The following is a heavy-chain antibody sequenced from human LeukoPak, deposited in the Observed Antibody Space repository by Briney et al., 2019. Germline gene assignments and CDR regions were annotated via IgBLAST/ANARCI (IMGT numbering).Heavy chain of an antibody. D-gene: IGHD5-12*01. V-gene: IGHV4-59*01. CDR1: GASIRSYF. CDR2: VYDNDIS. Sequence: PSETLSLTCSVSGASIRSYFWSWIRQSPGKGLEWIGYVYDNDISNFNPSLESRVTILVDRSKSQFSLKLRSVTAADTAVYYCARGLVLATDDAFDIWGLGTMVTVSS. J-gene: IGHJ3*02. CDR3: ARGLVLATDDAFDI.